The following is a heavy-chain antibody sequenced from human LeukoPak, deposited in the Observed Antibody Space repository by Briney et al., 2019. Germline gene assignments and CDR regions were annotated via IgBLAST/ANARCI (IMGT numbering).Heavy chain of an antibody. Sequence: GESLKISCKGSGYSFTRYWIGWVRQMPGKGLEWMGIIYPGDSDTRYSPSFQGQVTISADKSISTAYLQWSSLKASDTAMYYCARRSATVVTPEEWDAFDIWGQGTMVTVSS. CDR1: GYSFTRYW. J-gene: IGHJ3*02. CDR2: IYPGDSDT. D-gene: IGHD4-23*01. V-gene: IGHV5-51*01. CDR3: ARRSATVVTPEEWDAFDI.